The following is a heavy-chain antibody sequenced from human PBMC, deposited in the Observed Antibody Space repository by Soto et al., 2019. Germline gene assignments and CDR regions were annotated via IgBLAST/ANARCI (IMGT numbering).Heavy chain of an antibody. V-gene: IGHV6-1*01. CDR1: GDSVSSNSAA. J-gene: IGHJ6*02. Sequence: PQTPSLTCAISGDSVSSNSAAWNWIRQSPSRGLEWLGRTYYRSKWYNDYAVSVKSRITINPDTSKNQFSLQLNSVTPEDTAVYYCARVSGIAIRLDVWGQGTTVTVSS. CDR2: TYYRSKWYN. D-gene: IGHD6-13*01. CDR3: ARVSGIAIRLDV.